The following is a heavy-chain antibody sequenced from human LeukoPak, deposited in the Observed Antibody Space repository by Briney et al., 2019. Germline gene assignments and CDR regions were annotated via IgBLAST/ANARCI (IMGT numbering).Heavy chain of an antibody. D-gene: IGHD6-13*01. Sequence: GGSLRLSCAASGFTFSSYAMSWVRQAPGKGLEWVSAISGSGGSTYYADSVKGRFTISRDNSKNTLYLQMNSLRAEDTAVYYCVSLSKQLVRDYWGQGTLVTVSS. V-gene: IGHV3-23*01. CDR3: VSLSKQLVRDY. CDR2: ISGSGGST. CDR1: GFTFSSYA. J-gene: IGHJ4*02.